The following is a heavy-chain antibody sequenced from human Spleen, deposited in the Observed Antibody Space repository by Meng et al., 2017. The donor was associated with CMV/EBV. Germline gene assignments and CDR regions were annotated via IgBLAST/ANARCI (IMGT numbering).Heavy chain of an antibody. CDR3: ARWVDYDLWSGDSYYFDY. J-gene: IGHJ4*02. CDR2: IKSDGSER. Sequence: GESLKISCAASGFTFSSYWMSRVRQAPGRGLEWLANIKSDGSERYSVASVRGRFTISRDNAKNSLSLQMNSLRAEDTAVYYCARWVDYDLWSGDSYYFDYWGQGTPVTVSS. D-gene: IGHD3-3*01. CDR1: GFTFSSYW. V-gene: IGHV3-7*01.